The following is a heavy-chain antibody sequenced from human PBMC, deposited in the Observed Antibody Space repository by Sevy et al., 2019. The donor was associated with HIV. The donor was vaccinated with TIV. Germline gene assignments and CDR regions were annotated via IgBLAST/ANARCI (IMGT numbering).Heavy chain of an antibody. Sequence: ASVKVSCKASGDTFITNAISWVRQAPGQGLEWMGGIIPVFDTPNYARKFLGRVTITADESTTTVYMDLSSLRSEDTALYYCATTYYYGSGTFHWSFELWGRGTLVTLSS. CDR2: IIPVFDTP. CDR1: GDTFITNA. V-gene: IGHV1-69*13. CDR3: ATTYYYGSGTFHWSFEL. J-gene: IGHJ2*01. D-gene: IGHD3-10*01.